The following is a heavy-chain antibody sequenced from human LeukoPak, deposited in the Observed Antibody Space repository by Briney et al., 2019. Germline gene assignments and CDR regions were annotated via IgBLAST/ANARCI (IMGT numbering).Heavy chain of an antibody. J-gene: IGHJ4*02. D-gene: IGHD4-17*01. Sequence: GGSLRLSCAASGFTFSDYAMHWVRQAPGKGLEWVAVISYDGGNKYYADSVKGRFTISRDNSKNTLYLQMNSLRAEDTAMYYCARDTGELYGDCFDYWGQGTLVTVSS. CDR3: ARDTGELYGDCFDY. V-gene: IGHV3-30-3*01. CDR2: ISYDGGNK. CDR1: GFTFSDYA.